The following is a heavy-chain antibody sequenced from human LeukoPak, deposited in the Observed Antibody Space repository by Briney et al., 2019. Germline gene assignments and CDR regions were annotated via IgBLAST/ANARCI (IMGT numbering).Heavy chain of an antibody. Sequence: SETLSLTCSVSGGSITSSSFYWGCLRQPPGKGLEWTGSIYYSGTTYYNPSLRSRVTMSVNTSKNQFSLKLSSVTAADTAVYYCARHPTFSISHVTWEAEDLGGQGTLVTVSS. CDR2: IYYSGTT. CDR1: GGSITSSSFY. J-gene: IGHJ5*02. CDR3: ARHPTFSISHVTWEAEDL. V-gene: IGHV4-39*01. D-gene: IGHD6-13*01.